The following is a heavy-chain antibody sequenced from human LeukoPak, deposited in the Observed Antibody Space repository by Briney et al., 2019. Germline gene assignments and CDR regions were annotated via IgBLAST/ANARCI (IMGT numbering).Heavy chain of an antibody. CDR3: ARGLGSSWSGFDY. Sequence: SETLSLTCPVYGGSFSGYYWSWNRQPPGKGLEWIGEINHSGSTNYNPSLKSRVTISVDTSKNQFSLKLSSVTAADTAVYYCARGLGSSWSGFDYWGQGTLVTVSS. J-gene: IGHJ4*02. D-gene: IGHD6-13*01. V-gene: IGHV4-34*01. CDR1: GGSFSGYY. CDR2: INHSGST.